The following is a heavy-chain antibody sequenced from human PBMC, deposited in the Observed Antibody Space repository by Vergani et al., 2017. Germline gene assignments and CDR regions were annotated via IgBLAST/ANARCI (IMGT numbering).Heavy chain of an antibody. D-gene: IGHD3-10*01. J-gene: IGHJ3*02. Sequence: QVQLVQSGAEVKKPGSSVKVSCKASGGTFSSYAISWVRQAPGQGLEWMGGIIPIFGTANYAQKFQGRVTITADESTRTAYMELSSLRSEDTAVYYCWTYYYGSGSINGDSFDIWGQGTMVTVSS. V-gene: IGHV1-69*01. CDR1: GGTFSSYA. CDR3: WTYYYGSGSINGDSFDI. CDR2: IIPIFGTA.